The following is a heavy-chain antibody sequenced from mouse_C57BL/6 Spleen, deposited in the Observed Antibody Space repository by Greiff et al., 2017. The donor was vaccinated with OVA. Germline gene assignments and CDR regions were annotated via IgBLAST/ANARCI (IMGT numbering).Heavy chain of an antibody. D-gene: IGHD1-1*01. J-gene: IGHJ4*01. Sequence: QVQLQQSGAELVRPGTSVKVSCKASGYAFTNYLIEWVKQRPGQGLEWIGVINPGSGGTNYNEKFKGKATLTADKSSSTAYMQLSSLTSEDSAVYFCARGDYGSAMDDWGQGTSVTVSS. CDR2: INPGSGGT. V-gene: IGHV1-54*01. CDR3: ARGDYGSAMDD. CDR1: GYAFTNYL.